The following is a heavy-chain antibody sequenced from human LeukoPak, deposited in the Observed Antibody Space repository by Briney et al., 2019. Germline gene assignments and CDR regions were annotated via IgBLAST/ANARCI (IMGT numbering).Heavy chain of an antibody. CDR3: AKEIIPGYGSGMAYGMDV. V-gene: IGHV3-30*18. J-gene: IGHJ6*02. D-gene: IGHD3-10*01. CDR1: GFTFSSYG. Sequence: GGSLRLSCAASGFTFSSYGVQWVRQAPGKGLEWVAVISYDGSNKHYADSVKGRFTISRDNSKNTLYLQMNSLRAEDTAVYYCAKEIIPGYGSGMAYGMDVWGQGTTVTVSS. CDR2: ISYDGSNK.